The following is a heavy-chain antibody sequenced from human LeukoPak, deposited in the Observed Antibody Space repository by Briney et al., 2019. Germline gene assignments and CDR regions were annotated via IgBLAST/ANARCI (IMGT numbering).Heavy chain of an antibody. D-gene: IGHD3-22*01. CDR1: GFTFSDYY. J-gene: IGHJ5*02. CDR3: ARGDYYDSSGSLFSGPWFDP. Sequence: PGGSLRLSCAASGFTFSDYYMSWIRQAPGKGLEWVSYISSSGSTIYYADSVKGRFTISRDNAKNSLYLQMNSLRAEDTAVYYCARGDYYDSSGSLFSGPWFDPWGQGTLVTVSS. V-gene: IGHV3-11*01. CDR2: ISSSGSTI.